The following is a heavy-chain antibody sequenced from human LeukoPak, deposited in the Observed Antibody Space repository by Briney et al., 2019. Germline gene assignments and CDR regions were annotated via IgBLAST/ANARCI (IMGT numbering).Heavy chain of an antibody. CDR3: ARVRWGGLYYFDY. CDR1: GFTFSSYG. V-gene: IGHV3-23*01. D-gene: IGHD3-16*01. Sequence: PGGSLRLSCAAPGFTFSSYGMSWVRQAPGKGLEWVSAISGSGGSTYYADSVKGRFTISRDNAKNTLYLQMNSLRAEDTAVYYCARVRWGGLYYFDYWGQGTLVTVSS. CDR2: ISGSGGST. J-gene: IGHJ4*02.